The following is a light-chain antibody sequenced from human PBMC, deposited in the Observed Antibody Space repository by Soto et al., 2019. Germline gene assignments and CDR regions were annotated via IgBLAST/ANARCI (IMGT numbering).Light chain of an antibody. CDR1: QGIRNN. Sequence: DIQMTQSPSSLFASVGDRVSITCRASQGIRNNLGWYQQKPGEAPKRLIYGASSLQSGVPSRFSGSGSGTEFPLTISSLRPEDFATYYCLQHDSYPRTFGQGTKLEIK. J-gene: IGKJ1*01. CDR2: GAS. CDR3: LQHDSYPRT. V-gene: IGKV1-17*01.